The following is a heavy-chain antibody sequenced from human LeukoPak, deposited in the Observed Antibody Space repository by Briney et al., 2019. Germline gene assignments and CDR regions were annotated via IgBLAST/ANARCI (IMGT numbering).Heavy chain of an antibody. CDR3: ARDLAYSSFDY. CDR1: GFTFRKYW. D-gene: IGHD2-15*01. CDR2: MNQDGGEK. Sequence: GGSLRLSCAASGFTFRKYWMSWVRQAPGKGLEWVANMNQDGGEKNYVDSVKGRFTISRDNARNSLYLQMNSLTVDDTAVYYCARDLAYSSFDYWGQGALVTVSS. V-gene: IGHV3-7*01. J-gene: IGHJ4*02.